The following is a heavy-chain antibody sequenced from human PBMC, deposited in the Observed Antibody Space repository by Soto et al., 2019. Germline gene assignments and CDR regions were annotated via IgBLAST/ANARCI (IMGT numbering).Heavy chain of an antibody. CDR1: GFTFSSYG. CDR3: AGTFQGSNCSSTSCYVDWFDP. J-gene: IGHJ5*02. Sequence: PGGSLRLSCAASGFTFSSYGMHWVRQAPGKGLEWVAVIWYDGSNKYYADSVKGRFTISRDNSKNTLYLQMNSLRAEDTAVYYCAGTFQGSNCSSTSCYVDWFDPWGQGTLVTVSS. V-gene: IGHV3-33*01. D-gene: IGHD2-2*01. CDR2: IWYDGSNK.